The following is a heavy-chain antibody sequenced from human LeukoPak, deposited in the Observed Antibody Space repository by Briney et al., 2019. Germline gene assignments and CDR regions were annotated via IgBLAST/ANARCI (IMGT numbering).Heavy chain of an antibody. CDR2: IRYDGSNK. V-gene: IGHV3-30*02. CDR3: AKDAYSGSYLGAFDI. J-gene: IGHJ3*02. Sequence: GGSLRLSCAASGFTFSSYGMHWVRQAPGKGLEWVAFIRYDGSNKYYADSVKGRFTISRDNSKNTLYLQMNSLRAEDTAVYYCAKDAYSGSYLGAFDIWGQGTMVTVSS. D-gene: IGHD1-26*01. CDR1: GFTFSSYG.